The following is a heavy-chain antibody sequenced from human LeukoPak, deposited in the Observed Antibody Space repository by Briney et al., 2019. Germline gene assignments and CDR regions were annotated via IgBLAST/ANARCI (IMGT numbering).Heavy chain of an antibody. Sequence: GGSLRLSCAAPGFTFSSNSMNWVRQAPGKGLEWVSYISSSSSTIYYADSVKGRFTSSRDNAKNLLYLQMNSLRDEDTAVYYCARISVYDSSGYYLDYWGQGTLVTVSS. D-gene: IGHD3-22*01. CDR1: GFTFSSNS. CDR3: ARISVYDSSGYYLDY. V-gene: IGHV3-48*02. CDR2: ISSSSSTI. J-gene: IGHJ4*02.